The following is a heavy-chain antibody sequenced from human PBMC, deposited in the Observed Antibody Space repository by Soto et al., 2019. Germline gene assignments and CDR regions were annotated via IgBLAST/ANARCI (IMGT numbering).Heavy chain of an antibody. CDR1: GFTFSSYG. V-gene: IGHV3-33*01. J-gene: IGHJ4*02. CDR2: IWYDGSRK. CDR3: ARYPLARLKPRETRCFDY. Sequence: PGGSLRLSCATSGFTFSSYGMHWVRQAPGKGLEWVAVIWYDGSRKFYADSVKGRFTISRDNSNLYLQMNSLRADDTAVYYCARYPLARLKPRETRCFDYWGRGIPVPLS.